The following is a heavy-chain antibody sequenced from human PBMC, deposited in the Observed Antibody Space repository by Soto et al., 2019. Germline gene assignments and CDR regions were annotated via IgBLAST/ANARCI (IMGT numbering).Heavy chain of an antibody. CDR1: GFTFSSYA. J-gene: IGHJ4*02. Sequence: GSLLHSCVASGFTFSSYAMHWVRQAPGKGLGWVAVISSDGSEKYYLDSVRDRFTISRDNSKNTLYLQMNNLRPEDTAMYYCANSWTTLTTGFDFWGQGALVTVSS. CDR2: ISSDGSEK. CDR3: ANSWTTLTTGFDF. D-gene: IGHD4-17*01. V-gene: IGHV3-30*18.